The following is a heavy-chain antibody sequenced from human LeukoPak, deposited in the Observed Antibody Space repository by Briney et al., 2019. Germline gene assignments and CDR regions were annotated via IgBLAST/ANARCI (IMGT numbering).Heavy chain of an antibody. CDR3: ARCSSTSCHVFDY. V-gene: IGHV1-69*13. D-gene: IGHD2-2*01. Sequence: ASVKVSCKASGGTFSSYAISWVRQAPGQGLEWMGGIIPIFGTANYARKFQGRVTITADESTSTAYMEPSSLRSEDTAVYYCARCSSTSCHVFDYWGQGTLATVSS. CDR1: GGTFSSYA. J-gene: IGHJ4*02. CDR2: IIPIFGTA.